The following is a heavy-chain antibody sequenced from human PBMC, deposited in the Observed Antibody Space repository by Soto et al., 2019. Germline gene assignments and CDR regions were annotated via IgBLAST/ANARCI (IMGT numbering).Heavy chain of an antibody. Sequence: SEKVSCKASGYTLTCYYMHLVRQAPGQGLEWMGWINPNSGGTNYEQKFQGRVTMTRDTSISTAYMELSSLRSDDTAVYYCARDSDVEMATIQYYFDYWGQGTLVTVSS. CDR1: GYTLTCYY. V-gene: IGHV1-2*02. CDR2: INPNSGGT. J-gene: IGHJ4*02. D-gene: IGHD5-12*01. CDR3: ARDSDVEMATIQYYFDY.